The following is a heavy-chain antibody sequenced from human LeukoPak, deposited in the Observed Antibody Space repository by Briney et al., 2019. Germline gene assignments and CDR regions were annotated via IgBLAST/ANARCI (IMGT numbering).Heavy chain of an antibody. CDR3: ARGGEDIVVVPAARPNWFDP. V-gene: IGHV3-11*01. CDR2: ISSSGSTI. CDR1: GFTFSDYY. D-gene: IGHD2-2*01. Sequence: GGSLRLSCAASGFTFSDYYMSWIRQAPGKGLEWVSYISSSGSTIYYADSVKGRFTISRDNAKNSLYLQMNSMRAEDTAVYYCARGGEDIVVVPAARPNWFDPWGQGTQVTVSS. J-gene: IGHJ5*02.